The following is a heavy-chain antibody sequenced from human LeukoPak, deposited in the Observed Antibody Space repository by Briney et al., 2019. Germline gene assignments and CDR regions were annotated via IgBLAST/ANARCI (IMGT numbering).Heavy chain of an antibody. D-gene: IGHD3-9*01. CDR2: IYTSGST. V-gene: IGHV4-4*07. J-gene: IGHJ6*03. CDR1: GGSITTYY. Sequence: PSETLSLTCTGSGGSITTYYWSWIRQPAGKGLEWIGRIYTSGSTNYNPSLKSRVTMSVDTTKNQFSLKLSSVTAADTAVYYCARHPYDILTGDVYYYMDVWGKGTTVTISS. CDR3: ARHPYDILTGDVYYYMDV.